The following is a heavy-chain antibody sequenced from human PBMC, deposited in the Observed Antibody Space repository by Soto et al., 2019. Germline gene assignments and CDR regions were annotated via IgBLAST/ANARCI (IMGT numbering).Heavy chain of an antibody. Sequence: PSETLSLTCTVSGGSISGYDWSWIRQPPGKGLEWIGYIYYSGSTNYNPSLKSRVTISVDTSKNQFSLKLSSVTAADTAVYYCARARGSSWYYYYYGMDVWGQGTTVTVSS. CDR2: IYYSGST. V-gene: IGHV4-59*01. J-gene: IGHJ6*02. D-gene: IGHD6-13*01. CDR1: GGSISGYD. CDR3: ARARGSSWYYYYYGMDV.